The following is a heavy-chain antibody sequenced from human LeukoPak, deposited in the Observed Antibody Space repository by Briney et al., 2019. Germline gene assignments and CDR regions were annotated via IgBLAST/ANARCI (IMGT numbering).Heavy chain of an antibody. V-gene: IGHV4-59*01. CDR2: IYYSGST. CDR1: GGSIGSYY. Sequence: SEALSLTCTVSGGSIGSYYWSWIRQPPGKGLEWIGYIYYSGSTNYNPSLKSRVTISLDASKNQFSMNLISVTAADTAVYYCAREGVAAAGKLDYWGQGTLVTVSS. D-gene: IGHD6-13*01. CDR3: AREGVAAAGKLDY. J-gene: IGHJ4*02.